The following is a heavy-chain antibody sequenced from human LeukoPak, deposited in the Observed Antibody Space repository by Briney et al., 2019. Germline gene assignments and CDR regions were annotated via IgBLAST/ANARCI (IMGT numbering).Heavy chain of an antibody. Sequence: PGGSLRLSCAASGFTFSSFDMNWVRQAPGKGLEWVAYISHSGLTVYYADSVRGRFTISRNNARNSLFLQMSSLRVEDTAVYYCVRDRPWQAFDYWGQGTLVTVSS. J-gene: IGHJ4*02. D-gene: IGHD5-12*01. V-gene: IGHV3-48*03. CDR1: GFTFSSFD. CDR3: VRDRPWQAFDY. CDR2: ISHSGLTV.